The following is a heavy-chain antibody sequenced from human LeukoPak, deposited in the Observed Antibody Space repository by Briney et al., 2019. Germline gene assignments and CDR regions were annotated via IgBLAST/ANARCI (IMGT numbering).Heavy chain of an antibody. V-gene: IGHV3-30*19. CDR3: ARPPGSVTIFGVVDYFDY. J-gene: IGHJ4*02. CDR1: GFTFSDYA. CDR2: VAYDGSNE. Sequence: PGGSLRLSCAASGFTFSDYAMHWVRQAPGRGLDWVASVAYDGSNENYAESVKGRFTISRDNSKNMLYLQMNSLRAEDTAVYFCARPPGSVTIFGVVDYFDYWGPGTLVTVSS. D-gene: IGHD3-3*01.